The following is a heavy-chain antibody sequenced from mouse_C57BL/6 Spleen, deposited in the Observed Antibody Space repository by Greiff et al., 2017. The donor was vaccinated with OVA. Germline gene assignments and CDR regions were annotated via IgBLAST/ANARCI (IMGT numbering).Heavy chain of an antibody. V-gene: IGHV1-81*01. Sequence: QVQLQQSGAELARPGASVKLSCKASGYTFTSYGISWVQQRTGQGLEWIGEIYPRSGNTYYTEKFKGKATLTADKSSSTAYIELRSLTSEDSAVYFCAPYYGSSYYFDYWGQGTTLTVSS. D-gene: IGHD1-1*01. CDR3: APYYGSSYYFDY. CDR1: GYTFTSYG. CDR2: IYPRSGNT. J-gene: IGHJ2*01.